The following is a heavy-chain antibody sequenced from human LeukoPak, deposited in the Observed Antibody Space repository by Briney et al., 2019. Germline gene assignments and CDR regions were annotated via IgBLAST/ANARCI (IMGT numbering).Heavy chain of an antibody. CDR3: ARRRTTFGAFDI. Sequence: GESLKISCQSSQYRFTNHWIGWVRQMPGKGLKWIGIINPDDSDTRYSPSFQGQVTMSADKSSSTVFLQWSSVKASDTAMYYCARRRTTFGAFDIWGQGTMVTVSS. V-gene: IGHV5-51*01. CDR2: INPDDSDT. CDR1: QYRFTNHW. D-gene: IGHD2-2*01. J-gene: IGHJ3*02.